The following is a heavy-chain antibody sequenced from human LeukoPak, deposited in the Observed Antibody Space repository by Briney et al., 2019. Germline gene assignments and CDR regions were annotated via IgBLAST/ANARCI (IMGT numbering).Heavy chain of an antibody. Sequence: SETLSLTCTVSSGSISSSSYYWGWIRQPPGKGLEWIGSIYYSGSTYYNPSLKSRVTISVDTSKNQFSLKLSSVTAADTSVYYCARHQWQQLVRGAFDYWGQGTLVTVSS. D-gene: IGHD6-13*01. J-gene: IGHJ4*02. V-gene: IGHV4-39*01. CDR2: IYYSGST. CDR1: SGSISSSSYY. CDR3: ARHQWQQLVRGAFDY.